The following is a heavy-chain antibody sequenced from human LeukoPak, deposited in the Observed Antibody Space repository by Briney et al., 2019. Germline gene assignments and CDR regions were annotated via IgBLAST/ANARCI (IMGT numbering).Heavy chain of an antibody. Sequence: SGGSLRLSCAASGVTFSSYARSWVRQAPGKGLEWVSGISGSGGSTYCADSVKGGFTISRENSKNTLCMQMYRRRAEDTAVYYCAKGTPTYYYDSSGLDYWGQGTLVTVSS. D-gene: IGHD3-22*01. J-gene: IGHJ4*02. CDR3: AKGTPTYYYDSSGLDY. CDR1: GVTFSSYA. CDR2: ISGSGGST. V-gene: IGHV3-23*01.